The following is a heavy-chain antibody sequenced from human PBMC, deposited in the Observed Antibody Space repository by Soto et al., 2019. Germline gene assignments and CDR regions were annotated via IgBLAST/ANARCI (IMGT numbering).Heavy chain of an antibody. V-gene: IGHV4-30-4*02. D-gene: IGHD2-2*01. CDR1: GGSISSGDYY. CDR3: ARGANFVVVPAFDY. CDR2: IYYSGST. J-gene: IGHJ4*02. Sequence: SDALSFTFTVSGGSISSGDYYWSWIRQPPGKGLECIGYIYYSGSTYYNPSLRSRVTISVDTSKNQFSLKLTSVTAADTAVYYCARGANFVVVPAFDYWGQGTLVTVS.